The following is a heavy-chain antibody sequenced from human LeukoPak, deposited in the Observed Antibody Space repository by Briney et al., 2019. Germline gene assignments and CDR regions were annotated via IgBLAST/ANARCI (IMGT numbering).Heavy chain of an antibody. Sequence: PGGSLRLSCAASGFTFSSYSMNWVCQVPGKGLEWVSYISSISGTINYADSVKGRFTISGDNARNSLFLQMNSLRAEDTAVYYCARDHNYAFDYWGQGTLVTVSS. D-gene: IGHD5-18*01. CDR3: ARDHNYAFDY. CDR2: ISSISGTI. CDR1: GFTFSSYS. J-gene: IGHJ4*02. V-gene: IGHV3-48*01.